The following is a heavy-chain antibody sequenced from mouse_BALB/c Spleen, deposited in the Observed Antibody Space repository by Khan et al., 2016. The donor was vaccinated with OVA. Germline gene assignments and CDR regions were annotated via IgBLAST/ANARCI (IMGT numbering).Heavy chain of an antibody. D-gene: IGHD1-2*01. CDR2: ISPGSGDT. V-gene: IGHV1-77*01. J-gene: IGHJ3*01. Sequence: QVQLQQSGTELARPGASVNLSCKASGYTFTDFYINWVKQRSGQGLEWIGEISPGSGDTYYNEKFKGKATLTADKSSSTAYMQLSSLTSEASAVYFCASRNYCGYTFAYWGQGTLVTVSA. CDR3: ASRNYCGYTFAY. CDR1: GYTFTDFY.